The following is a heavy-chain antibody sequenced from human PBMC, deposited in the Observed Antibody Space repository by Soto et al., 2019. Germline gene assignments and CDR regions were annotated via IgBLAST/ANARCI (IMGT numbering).Heavy chain of an antibody. CDR2: MNPNSGNT. J-gene: IGHJ6*02. D-gene: IGHD3-3*02. V-gene: IGHV1-8*01. CDR1: GYTFPSYD. CDR3: AIGFGIFGTSPLMDL. Sequence: ASVKVSCKASGYTFPSYDINWVRQATGQGLEWMGWMNPNSGNTGYAQKFQGRVTMTRNTSISTAYMELSSLRSEDTAVYYCAIGFGIFGTSPLMDLWGQGSSVTGSS.